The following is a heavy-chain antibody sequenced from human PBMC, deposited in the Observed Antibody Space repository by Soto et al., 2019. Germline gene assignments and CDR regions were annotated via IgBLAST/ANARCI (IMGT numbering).Heavy chain of an antibody. CDR3: AKGSAAMPVRGTFDI. CDR1: GFTFDDYA. D-gene: IGHD2-2*01. J-gene: IGHJ3*02. CDR2: ISWNSGNI. V-gene: IGHV3-9*01. Sequence: PGGSLRLSCAASGFTFDDYAMHWVRQAPGKGLEWVAGISWNSGNIVYGDSVKGRFTISRDNAWNSLYLQMNSLRGEDTALYYCAKGSAAMPVRGTFDIWGQGTTVTVSS.